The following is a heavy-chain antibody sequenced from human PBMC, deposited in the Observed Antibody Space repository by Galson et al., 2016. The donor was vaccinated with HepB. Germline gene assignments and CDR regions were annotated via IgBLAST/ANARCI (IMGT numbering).Heavy chain of an antibody. J-gene: IGHJ4*02. D-gene: IGHD3-10*01. V-gene: IGHV4-31*01. Sequence: TLSLTCSVSGGSISSGGYYWSWIRQHLGKGLEWIGYIFYSGSSYYNPSLKSQVTISVDTSKNQFSLKLSSVTAADTAVYHCTSGLVRGVISFWGQGFLVSVSS. CDR3: TSGLVRGVISF. CDR2: IFYSGSS. CDR1: GGSISSGGYY.